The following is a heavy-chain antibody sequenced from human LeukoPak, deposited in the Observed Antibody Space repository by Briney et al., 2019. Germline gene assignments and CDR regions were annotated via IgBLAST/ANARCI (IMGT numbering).Heavy chain of an antibody. CDR2: ISRSGSYI. Sequence: GGSLKLSCAASGFTFSSYWMSWVRQAPGKGLEWVSSISRSGSYIYYADSVNGRFTISRDNAKNSLYLQMNSLRAEDTAVYFCARDGDAYNYYYYYYMDVWGKGTAVTVSS. V-gene: IGHV3-21*06. CDR1: GFTFSSYW. D-gene: IGHD5-24*01. J-gene: IGHJ6*03. CDR3: ARDGDAYNYYYYYYMDV.